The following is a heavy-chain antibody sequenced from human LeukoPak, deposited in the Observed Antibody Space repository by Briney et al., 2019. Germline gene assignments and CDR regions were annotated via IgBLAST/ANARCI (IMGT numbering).Heavy chain of an antibody. Sequence: GGSLRLSCAASGFTFSSYEMNWVRQAPGKGLEWVSYISSSGSTIYYADSVKGGFTISRDNAKTSLYLQMNSLRAEDTAVYYCARALRWLQLTPPFDPWGQGTLVTVSS. V-gene: IGHV3-48*03. CDR3: ARALRWLQLTPPFDP. CDR2: ISSSGSTI. J-gene: IGHJ5*02. CDR1: GFTFSSYE. D-gene: IGHD5-24*01.